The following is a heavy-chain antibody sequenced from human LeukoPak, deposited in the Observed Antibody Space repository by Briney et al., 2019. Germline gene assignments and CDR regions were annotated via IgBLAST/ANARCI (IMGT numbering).Heavy chain of an antibody. J-gene: IGHJ4*02. V-gene: IGHV3-9*01. CDR1: GFTFDDYA. Sequence: HAGGSLRLSCAASGFTFDDYAMHCVRQAPGKGLEWVSGISWNSGSIGYADSVKGRFTISRDNAKNSLYLQMNSLRAEDTAVYYCARVLGVPTVWDFWGQGALVTVSS. CDR3: ARVLGVPTVWDF. CDR2: ISWNSGSI. D-gene: IGHD4-11*01.